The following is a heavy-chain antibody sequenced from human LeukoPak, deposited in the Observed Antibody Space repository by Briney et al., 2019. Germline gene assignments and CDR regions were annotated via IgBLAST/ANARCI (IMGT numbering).Heavy chain of an antibody. V-gene: IGHV4-34*01. Sequence: SETLSLTCAVYGGSLSGYSWSWLRQPPGKGLEWIGEINHSGSTNYNPSLKSRVTISVDTSKNQFYLRLGSVTAADTAVYYCARGKTRPSLAPLGSRLEYYFDYWGQGILVTVSS. D-gene: IGHD3-3*01. J-gene: IGHJ4*02. CDR1: GGSLSGYS. CDR2: INHSGST. CDR3: ARGKTRPSLAPLGSRLEYYFDY.